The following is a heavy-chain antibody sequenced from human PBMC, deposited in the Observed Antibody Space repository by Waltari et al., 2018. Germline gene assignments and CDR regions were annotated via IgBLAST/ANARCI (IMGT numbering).Heavy chain of an antibody. CDR3: ARGDYYTSGTPGAWFDP. D-gene: IGHD3-10*01. J-gene: IGHJ5*02. CDR2: ISPSGGNT. V-gene: IGHV1-46*01. CDR1: GYTFTNYY. Sequence: QVQLVQSGAEVKKPGASVKVSCKASGYTFTNYYIHWVRQAPGQGLEWMGIISPSGGNTSYAQKFQGRFTMTRDTSTSTVYMELSSLRSEDTAVYYCARGDYYTSGTPGAWFDPWGQGALVTVSS.